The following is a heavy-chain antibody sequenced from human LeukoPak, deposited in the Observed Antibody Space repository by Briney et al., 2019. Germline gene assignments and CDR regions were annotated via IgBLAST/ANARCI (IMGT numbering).Heavy chain of an antibody. J-gene: IGHJ4*02. CDR2: ITGSGGST. CDR3: ARDYYGDYGGY. Sequence: GSLRLSCAASGFTFSSYAMSWVRQAPGKGLDWVSAITGSGGSTYYPDSVKGRFTISRDNSKNTLYLQMNSLRAEDTAVYYCARDYYGDYGGYWGQGTLVTVSS. V-gene: IGHV3-23*01. CDR1: GFTFSSYA. D-gene: IGHD4-17*01.